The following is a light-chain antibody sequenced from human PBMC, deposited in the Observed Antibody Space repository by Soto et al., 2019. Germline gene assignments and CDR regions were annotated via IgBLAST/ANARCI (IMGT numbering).Light chain of an antibody. V-gene: IGLV1-40*01. Sequence: QSVLTQPPSASGAPGQRVTISCTGSSSNIGAGYDVHWYQQLPGTAPKLLIHGNSNRPSGVPDRFSGSKSGTSAPLAITGLQAEDEADYYCQSYDSSLSAPYVFGTGTKVTVL. CDR1: SSNIGAGYD. CDR3: QSYDSSLSAPYV. CDR2: GNS. J-gene: IGLJ1*01.